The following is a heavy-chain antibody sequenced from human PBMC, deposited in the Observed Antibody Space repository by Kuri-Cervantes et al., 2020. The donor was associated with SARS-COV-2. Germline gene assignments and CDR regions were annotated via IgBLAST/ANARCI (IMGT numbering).Heavy chain of an antibody. J-gene: IGHJ4*02. CDR1: GFIFSDYA. V-gene: IGHV3-30*14. Sequence: GESLKISCEASGFIFSDYAMDWVRQAPGKGLEWVAIISFDGRNTKFADSVKGRFSISRDNSKNVVYLQMNSLRADETAVYYCAKERGYGNEYVDYWGQGTLVTVSS. CDR2: ISFDGRNT. CDR3: AKERGYGNEYVDY. D-gene: IGHD5-18*01.